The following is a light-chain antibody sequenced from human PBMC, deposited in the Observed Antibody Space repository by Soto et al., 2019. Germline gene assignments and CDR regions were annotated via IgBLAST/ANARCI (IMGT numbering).Light chain of an antibody. CDR2: YNS. V-gene: IGLV3-21*04. CDR3: QVWDSTSDHRV. J-gene: IGLJ3*02. Sequence: SYELTQPPSVSVAPGKTARITCGGNNIGSKSVHWYQQKPGQAPVVVIYYNSDRSSGIPERFSGSNSGDTATLTISRVEAGDEADYFCQVWDSTSDHRVFGGGTKVTVL. CDR1: NIGSKS.